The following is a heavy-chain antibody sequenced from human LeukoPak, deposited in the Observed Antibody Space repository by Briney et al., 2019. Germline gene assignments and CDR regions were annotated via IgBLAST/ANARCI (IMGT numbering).Heavy chain of an antibody. D-gene: IGHD3-10*01. J-gene: IGHJ5*02. V-gene: IGHV1-69*05. CDR1: GGTFSSYA. Sequence: GASVKVSCKASGGTFSSYATSWVRQAPGQGLEWMGGIIPTFGTANYAQKFQGRVTITTDESTSTAYMELSSLRSEDTAVYYCAFGAMVRGQGDWFDPWGQGTLVTVSS. CDR3: AFGAMVRGQGDWFDP. CDR2: IIPTFGTA.